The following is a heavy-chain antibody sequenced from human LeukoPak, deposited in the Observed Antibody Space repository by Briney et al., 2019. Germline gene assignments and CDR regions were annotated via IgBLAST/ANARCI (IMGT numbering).Heavy chain of an antibody. CDR2: ISSDGNNK. CDR1: GFSFSSNA. J-gene: IGHJ5*02. CDR3: ARAKSSGWWRSLPDA. D-gene: IGHD2-21*01. Sequence: GGSLRLSCAAPGFSFSSNAMHWVRQAPGRGLEWVAVISSDGNNKYSQDSVKGRFTVSRDNSKSTLYLQMNSLRTEDTAVYYCARAKSSGWWRSLPDAWGQGTLVTVSS. V-gene: IGHV3-30*03.